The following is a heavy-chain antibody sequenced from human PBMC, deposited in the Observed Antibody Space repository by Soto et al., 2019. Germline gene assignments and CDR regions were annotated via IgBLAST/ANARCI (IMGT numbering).Heavy chain of an antibody. Sequence: EVQLVESGGGLVQPGRSLRLSCAASGFTFSSYWMSWVRQAPGKGLEWVANIKQDGSDNYYVDSVKGRFTISRDNSKKSLYLQMKSLRAEGTSIYYGARDCSSASCYFYPRGYYFGMDVWGQRTTVTVSS. D-gene: IGHD2-2*01. V-gene: IGHV3-7*01. CDR2: IKQDGSDN. CDR1: GFTFSSYW. J-gene: IGHJ6*02. CDR3: ARDCSSASCYFYPRGYYFGMDV.